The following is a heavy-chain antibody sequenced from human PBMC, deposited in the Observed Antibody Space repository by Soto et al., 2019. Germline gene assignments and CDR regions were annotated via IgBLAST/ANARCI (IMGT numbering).Heavy chain of an antibody. V-gene: IGHV3-21*01. D-gene: IGHD2-2*01. J-gene: IGHJ4*02. CDR2: ISSSSSYI. CDR3: ARDCRGSTRCHFDY. Sequence: EVQLVESGGGLVKPGGSLRLSCAASGFTFSSYSMNWVRQAPGKGLEWVSSISSSSSYIYYADSVKGRFTISRDNAKNSLYLQMNSLRAEDTAVYYCARDCRGSTRCHFDYWGQGTLVTVSS. CDR1: GFTFSSYS.